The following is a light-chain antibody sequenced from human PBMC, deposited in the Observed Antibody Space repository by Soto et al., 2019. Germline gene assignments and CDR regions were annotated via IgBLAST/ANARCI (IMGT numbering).Light chain of an antibody. J-gene: IGKJ5*01. CDR1: QSISSY. CDR3: QHYGGAPLT. Sequence: EIVMTQSPATLSVSPGERATFSCRASQSISSYLAWYQQKPGQAPRLLIYDASNGAPGLPARFSGSGSATDFTLAISRLEPEDFAVYYCQHYGGAPLTFGQGTRLEIK. CDR2: DAS. V-gene: IGKV3-20*01.